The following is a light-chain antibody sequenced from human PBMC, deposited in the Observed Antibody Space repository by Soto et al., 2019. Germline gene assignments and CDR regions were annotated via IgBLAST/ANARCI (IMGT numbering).Light chain of an antibody. CDR3: LQDSTYPRT. J-gene: IGKJ1*01. CDR2: AAS. V-gene: IGKV1-6*02. Sequence: AIRMTQSPSSLSASVGDRVTITCRASQGIRTDLGWYQQKEGRAPKLLIYAASTLQSGVPSRFHGSGSGTEFTLTISNLQPEDFATYYCLQDSTYPRTFGQGTKVEIK. CDR1: QGIRTD.